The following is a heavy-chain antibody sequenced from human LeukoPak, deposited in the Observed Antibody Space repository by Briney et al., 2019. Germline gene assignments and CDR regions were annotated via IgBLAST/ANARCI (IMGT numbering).Heavy chain of an antibody. CDR2: IYSGGST. J-gene: IGHJ4*02. CDR1: GFTVSSNY. V-gene: IGHV3-66*01. CDR3: ARDKEGSHLDY. Sequence: PGGSLRLSCAASGFTVSSNYMSWVRQAPGKGLEWVSVIYSGGSTYYADSVKGRFTISRDNSKNTLYLQMNSLRAEDTAVYYYARDKEGSHLDYWGQGTLVTVSS. D-gene: IGHD1-26*01.